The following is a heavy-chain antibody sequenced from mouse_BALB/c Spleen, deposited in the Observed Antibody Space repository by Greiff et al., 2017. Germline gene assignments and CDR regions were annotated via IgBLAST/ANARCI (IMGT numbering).Heavy chain of an antibody. D-gene: IGHD2-3*01. J-gene: IGHJ4*01. CDR2: IRLKSNNYAT. CDR1: GFTFSNYW. CDR3: TRDDGYYVRAMDY. V-gene: IGHV6-6*02. Sequence: EVKVVESGGGLVQPGGSMKLSCVASGFTFSNYWMNWVRQSPEKGLEWVAEIRLKSNNYATHYAESVKGRFTISRDDSKSSVYLQMNNLRAEDTGIYYCTRDDGYYVRAMDYWGQGTSVTVSS.